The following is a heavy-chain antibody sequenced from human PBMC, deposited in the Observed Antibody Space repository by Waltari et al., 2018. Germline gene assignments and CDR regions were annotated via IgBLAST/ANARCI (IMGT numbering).Heavy chain of an antibody. J-gene: IGHJ4*02. Sequence: QVHLQESGPGLGKPSGTLSLTCAVSGDSLRSTHWWSWVRQPPGKGLEWVGQVHRSGKINYNPSRESRVTRSMDTSNNQFSLRVTSATASDTAVYYCARDRGRGLYLDSWGQGTLVTVSP. CDR2: VHRSGKI. CDR1: GDSLRSTHW. CDR3: ARDRGRGLYLDS. D-gene: IGHD2-15*01. V-gene: IGHV4-4*02.